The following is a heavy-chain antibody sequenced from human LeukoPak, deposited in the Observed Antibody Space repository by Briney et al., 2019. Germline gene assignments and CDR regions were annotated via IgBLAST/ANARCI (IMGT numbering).Heavy chain of an antibody. D-gene: IGHD5-18*01. CDR1: GFTFSSYW. V-gene: IGHV3-7*01. CDR2: IKQDGSEK. CDR3: ARPNSVDAFDI. Sequence: GGSLRLSCAASGFTFSSYWMSWVRQAPGKGLEWVANIKQDGSEKYYVDSEKGRFTISRDNAKNSLYLQMNSLRAEDTAVYYCARPNSVDAFDIWGQGTMVTVSS. J-gene: IGHJ3*02.